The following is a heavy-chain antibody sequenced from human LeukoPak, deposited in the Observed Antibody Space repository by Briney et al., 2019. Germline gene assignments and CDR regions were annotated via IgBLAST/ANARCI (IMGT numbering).Heavy chain of an antibody. V-gene: IGHV4-4*07. CDR2: IYTSGST. J-gene: IGHJ3*02. CDR1: GGSISSYY. D-gene: IGHD6-19*01. CDR3: ARIFSPPYCSGWYGAFDI. Sequence: SETLSLTCTVSGGSISSYYWSWIRQPAGKGLEWIGRIYTSGSTNYNPSLKSRVTMSVDTSKNQFSLKLSSVTAADTAVYYCARIFSPPYCSGWYGAFDIWGQGTMVTVSS.